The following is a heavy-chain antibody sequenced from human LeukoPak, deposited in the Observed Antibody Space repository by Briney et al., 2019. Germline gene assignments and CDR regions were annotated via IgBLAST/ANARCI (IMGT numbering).Heavy chain of an antibody. CDR2: FIPNGSDT. CDR3: ARPNITSYYDSRGYDAFDV. D-gene: IGHD3-22*01. CDR1: GYRFSAYW. J-gene: IGHJ3*01. Sequence: GESLKISCKGFGYRFSAYWIAWVRQMPGKGREGLGIFIPNGSDTRYSPSFQGQVTISADKSVSTAYLQWSSLKASDTAMYYCARPNITSYYDSRGYDAFDVWGQGTMVTVSS. V-gene: IGHV5-51*01.